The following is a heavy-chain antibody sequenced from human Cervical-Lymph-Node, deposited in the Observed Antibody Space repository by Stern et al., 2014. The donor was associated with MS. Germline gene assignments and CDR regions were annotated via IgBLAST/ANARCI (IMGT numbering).Heavy chain of an antibody. J-gene: IGHJ4*02. CDR1: GDTFTSHY. V-gene: IGHV1-46*03. CDR2: IKPSGDGT. Sequence: VQLVESGAEVTRPGASVKVSCKASGDTFTSHYMHWVRQAPGQGLEWMGIIKPSGDGTTYAQKFQGRLTMTRDTSTSTVYMELSSLTSEDTAVYYCTRPLAGTTLLFDSWGQGTLVTVSS. CDR3: TRPLAGTTLLFDS. D-gene: IGHD1-1*01.